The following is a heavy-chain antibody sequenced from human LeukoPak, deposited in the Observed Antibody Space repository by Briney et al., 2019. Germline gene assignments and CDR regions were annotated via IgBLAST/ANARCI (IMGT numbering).Heavy chain of an antibody. J-gene: IGHJ4*02. Sequence: GGSLRLSCAASGFTFSSYGMHWVRQAPGKGLEWVAVISYDGSNKYYADSVKGRFTISRDNSQNTLYLQMNSLRAEDTAVYYCAKQVYSGYDFDYWGQGTLVTVSS. CDR2: ISYDGSNK. V-gene: IGHV3-30*18. CDR3: AKQVYSGYDFDY. CDR1: GFTFSSYG. D-gene: IGHD5-12*01.